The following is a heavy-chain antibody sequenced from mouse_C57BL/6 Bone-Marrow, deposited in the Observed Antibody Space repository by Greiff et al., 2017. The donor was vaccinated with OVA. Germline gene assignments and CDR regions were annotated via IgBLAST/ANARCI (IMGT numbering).Heavy chain of an antibody. CDR1: GYTFTSYW. CDR2: IDPSDSYT. V-gene: IGHV1-59*01. J-gene: IGHJ2*01. D-gene: IGHD2-5*01. Sequence: QVQLQQPGAELVRPGTSVKLSCKASGYTFTSYWMHWVKHRPGQGLEWIGVIDPSDSYTNYNQKFNGKATLTVDTSSSTAYMQLSSLTSEDSAVYYCARGSNYVYWGQGTTLTVSS. CDR3: ARGSNYVY.